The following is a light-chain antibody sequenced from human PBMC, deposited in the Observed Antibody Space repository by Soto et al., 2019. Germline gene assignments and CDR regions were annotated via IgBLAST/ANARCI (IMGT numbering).Light chain of an antibody. Sequence: QSALTQPASVSGSPGQSITISCTGTSSDIGYYDYVSWYQHHSGKAPKLIIYEVNNRPSGVSNRFSGSKSVNTASLTISGLQAEDEADYYCSSHSRSSAYYVFGTGTKVTVL. CDR3: SSHSRSSAYYV. CDR1: SSDIGYYDY. J-gene: IGLJ1*01. V-gene: IGLV2-14*01. CDR2: EVN.